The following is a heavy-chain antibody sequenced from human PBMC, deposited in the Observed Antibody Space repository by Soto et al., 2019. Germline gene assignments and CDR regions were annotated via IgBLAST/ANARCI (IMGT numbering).Heavy chain of an antibody. D-gene: IGHD1-20*01. V-gene: IGHV3-11*01. J-gene: IGHJ3*02. Sequence: PGGSLRLSCAASGFTFSDYYMSWIRQAPGKGLEWVSYISSSGSTIYYADSVKGRFTISRDNAKNSLYLQMNSLRAEDTAVYYCAREYRITGISDAFDIWGQGTMVTVSS. CDR1: GFTFSDYY. CDR2: ISSSGSTI. CDR3: AREYRITGISDAFDI.